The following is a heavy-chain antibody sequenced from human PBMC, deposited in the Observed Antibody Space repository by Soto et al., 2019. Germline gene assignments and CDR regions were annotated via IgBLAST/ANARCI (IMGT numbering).Heavy chain of an antibody. J-gene: IGHJ6*02. CDR2: IYYSGST. CDR3: ARRGAVAGLQPDYYYYGMDV. D-gene: IGHD6-19*01. CDR1: GGSISSYY. Sequence: SETLSLTCTASGGSISSYYWSWIRQPPGRGLEWIGYIYYSGSTNYNPSLKSRVTISVDTSKNQFSLKLSSVTAADTAVYYCARRGAVAGLQPDYYYYGMDVWGQGTTVTVSS. V-gene: IGHV4-59*01.